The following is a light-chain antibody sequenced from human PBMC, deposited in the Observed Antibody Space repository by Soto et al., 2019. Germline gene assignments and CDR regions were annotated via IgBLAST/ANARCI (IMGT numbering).Light chain of an antibody. J-gene: IGLJ2*01. CDR1: SSDVGGYNY. CDR3: SSYTSSSTPEV. CDR2: EDS. V-gene: IGLV2-14*01. Sequence: QSVLTQPASVSGSPGQSITISCTGTSSDVGGYNYVSWYQQHPGKAPKLMIYEDSNRPSGVSNRFSGSKSGNTASLTISGRQGEDEADYYCSSYTSSSTPEVFGGGTKLTVL.